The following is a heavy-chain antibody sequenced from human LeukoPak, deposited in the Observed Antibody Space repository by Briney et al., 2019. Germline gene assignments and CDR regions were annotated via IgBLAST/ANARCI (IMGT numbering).Heavy chain of an antibody. CDR3: ARDLSERYSTDY. D-gene: IGHD1-26*01. CDR2: ISWDGKTK. CDR1: GFTFKKYA. J-gene: IGHJ4*02. Sequence: PGGSLRLSCAVSGFTFKKYAIPWVRQAPGKGLEWVAFISWDGKTKYYADCVKGRFTISRDNPQNTLDLQMNSLRAEDTAVYYCARDLSERYSTDYWGQGTLVTVSS. V-gene: IGHV3-30*04.